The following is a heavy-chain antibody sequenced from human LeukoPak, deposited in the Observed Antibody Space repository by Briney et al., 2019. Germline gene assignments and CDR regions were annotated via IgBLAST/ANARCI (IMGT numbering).Heavy chain of an antibody. Sequence: QAGGSLRLSCAGSGFIFSQFLMQWVRQVPGKGLVWVSRINGDGSSTNYADSVKGRFTISRDNARNTLYLQMNSLRAEDTAVYYCARDGLPAARDIWGQGTMVTVSS. J-gene: IGHJ3*02. CDR3: ARDGLPAARDI. D-gene: IGHD6-6*01. V-gene: IGHV3-74*01. CDR2: INGDGSST. CDR1: GFIFSQFL.